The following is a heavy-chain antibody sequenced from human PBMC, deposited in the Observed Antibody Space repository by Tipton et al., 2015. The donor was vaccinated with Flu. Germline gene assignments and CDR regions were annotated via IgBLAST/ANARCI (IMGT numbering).Heavy chain of an antibody. Sequence: TLSLTCTVSGGSISTYYWSWIRQPAGEGLEWIGRIYTRGSTNYNPSLKCRVTMSVDTSKNQFSLRLSSVTAADTAVYYRARGAGGPATAYDCWGQGTLVTVSS. CDR3: ARGAGGPATAYDC. CDR2: IYTRGST. D-gene: IGHD1-1*01. CDR1: GGSISTYY. V-gene: IGHV4-4*07. J-gene: IGHJ4*02.